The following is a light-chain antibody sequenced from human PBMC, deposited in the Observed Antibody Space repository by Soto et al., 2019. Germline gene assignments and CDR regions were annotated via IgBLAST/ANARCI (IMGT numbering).Light chain of an antibody. CDR2: AAS. CDR3: QQSYSTMWT. CDR1: QYIGRY. Sequence: DIQITQSPSSLSASVGDRVTITCRAGQYIGRYLNWYQQKPGKAPKLLIYAASSLQSGFPSRFSGSGSGTDFNLTISSLQPEDFATYYCQQSYSTMWTFGQGTKVDIK. V-gene: IGKV1-39*01. J-gene: IGKJ1*01.